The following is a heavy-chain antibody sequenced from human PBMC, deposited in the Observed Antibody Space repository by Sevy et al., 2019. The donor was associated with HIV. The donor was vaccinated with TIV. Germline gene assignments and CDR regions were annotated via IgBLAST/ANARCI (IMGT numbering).Heavy chain of an antibody. J-gene: IGHJ3*02. CDR2: ISDSGSTS. V-gene: IGHV3-48*03. CDR1: GFTFSNYE. Sequence: GGSLRLSCSASGFTFSNYEMMWVRQAPGKGLEWISYISDSGSTSYHADSVKGRFTISRDNAKNALYLQMSSLRAEDTHIYNWTSQYSLPYCSSTNCTPAAFDIWGQGTMVTVSS. D-gene: IGHD2-2*01. CDR3: TSQYSLPYCSSTNCTPAAFDI.